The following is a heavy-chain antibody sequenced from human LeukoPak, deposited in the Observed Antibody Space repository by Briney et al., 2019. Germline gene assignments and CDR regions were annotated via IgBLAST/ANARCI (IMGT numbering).Heavy chain of an antibody. CDR3: ARGATRPIDYYYMDV. CDR2: IKQDGSEK. Sequence: GGSLRLSCAASGFTFSSYWMSWVRQAPGKGLEWVANIKQDGSEKYYVDSVKGRFTISRDNAKNSLHLQMNSLRAEDTAVYYCARGATRPIDYYYMDVWGKGTTVTVSS. CDR1: GFTFSSYW. V-gene: IGHV3-7*01. J-gene: IGHJ6*03.